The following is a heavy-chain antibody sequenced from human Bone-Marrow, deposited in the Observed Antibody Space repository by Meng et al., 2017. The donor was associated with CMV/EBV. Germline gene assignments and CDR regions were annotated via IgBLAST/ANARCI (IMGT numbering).Heavy chain of an antibody. J-gene: IGHJ6*02. CDR1: GGSISSYY. CDR2: IYTSGST. CDR3: ARAWFGELPLYYYYGMDV. D-gene: IGHD3-10*01. V-gene: IGHV4-4*07. Sequence: GSLRLSCTASGGSISSYYWSWIRQPAGKGLEWIGRIYTSGSTNYNPSLKSRVTISVDTSKNQFSLKLSSVTAADTAVYYCARAWFGELPLYYYYGMDVWGQGTTVTVSS.